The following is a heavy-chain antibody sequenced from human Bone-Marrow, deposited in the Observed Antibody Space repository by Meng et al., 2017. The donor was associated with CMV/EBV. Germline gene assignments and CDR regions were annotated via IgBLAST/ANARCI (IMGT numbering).Heavy chain of an antibody. Sequence: GESLKISCAASGFTFSSYEMNWVRHAPGKGLEWFSYISSSGSAIYYADSVRGRFTISRDNAKNSVYLQMNSLRAEDTAVYYCAKVQDYDFWSDYYFDYWGQGTLVTVSS. CDR1: GFTFSSYE. D-gene: IGHD3-3*01. CDR2: ISSSGSAI. CDR3: AKVQDYDFWSDYYFDY. V-gene: IGHV3-48*03. J-gene: IGHJ4*02.